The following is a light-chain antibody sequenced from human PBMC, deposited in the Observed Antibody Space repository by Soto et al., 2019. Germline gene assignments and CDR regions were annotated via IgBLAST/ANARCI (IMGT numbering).Light chain of an antibody. CDR3: QQYYNTPWT. V-gene: IGKV4-1*01. CDR2: WAS. Sequence: DIVMTQSPDSLAVSLGERATINSKSSQSVLYSSNNKNYLTWYQQKPGQPPKLLIYWASTRESGVPDRFSGSGSGTDFTLTISSLQAEDVAIYYCQQYYNTPWTFGQGTKVEIK. J-gene: IGKJ1*01. CDR1: QSVLYSSNNKNY.